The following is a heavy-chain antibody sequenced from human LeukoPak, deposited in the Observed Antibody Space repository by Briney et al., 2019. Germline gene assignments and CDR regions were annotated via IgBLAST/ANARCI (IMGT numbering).Heavy chain of an antibody. V-gene: IGHV4-39*01. CDR2: IYYSGST. CDR3: ARHGGIASAGPGRDYFDF. J-gene: IGHJ4*02. Sequence: SETLSLTCTVSGASISDTTYYWGWVRQPPGKGLESIGSIYYSGSTYYNPSLKSRVTISVDRSKNQFSLRVSSVTAADTAVYYCARHGGIASAGPGRDYFDFWGQGNLVSVSS. D-gene: IGHD6-13*01. CDR1: GASISDTTYY.